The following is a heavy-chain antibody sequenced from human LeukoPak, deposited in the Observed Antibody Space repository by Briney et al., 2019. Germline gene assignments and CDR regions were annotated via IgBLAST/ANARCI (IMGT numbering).Heavy chain of an antibody. D-gene: IGHD1-26*01. CDR2: MYYSGST. V-gene: IGHV4-59*01. J-gene: IGHJ3*02. Sequence: PETLSLTCTVSGGSISSYYWSWIRQPPGKRLEWIGYMYYSGSTNYNPSLKSRVIISVDTSKNQFSLNLNSVTAADTAVYYCARGEAPAEAFDIWGQGTMVMVSS. CDR1: GGSISSYY. CDR3: ARGEAPAEAFDI.